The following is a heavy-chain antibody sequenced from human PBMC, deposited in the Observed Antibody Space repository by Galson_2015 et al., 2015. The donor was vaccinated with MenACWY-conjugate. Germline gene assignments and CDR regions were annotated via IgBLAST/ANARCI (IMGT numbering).Heavy chain of an antibody. D-gene: IGHD2/OR15-2a*01. CDR1: GFTFSDYA. V-gene: IGHV3-23*01. CDR3: AKGTSPLLSANYLYY. CDR2: ISGSGDTT. J-gene: IGHJ4*01. Sequence: SLRLSCAASGFTFSDYAMTWVRQAPGRGLEWVSGISGSGDTTYYADPVKGRFAISRDNSKNTLSLQMNGLRAEDTGVYFCAKGTSPLLSANYLYYWIHGTLVPDSS.